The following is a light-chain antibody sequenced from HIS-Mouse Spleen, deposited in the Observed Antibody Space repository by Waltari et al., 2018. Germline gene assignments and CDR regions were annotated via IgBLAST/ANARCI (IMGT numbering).Light chain of an antibody. J-gene: IGLJ2*01. CDR3: SSYTSSSTLVV. CDR1: SIDVGCYNY. Sequence: QSALTQPASVSGSPGQSITISCTGTSIDVGCYNYVSWYQQHPGKDTQLMIYDVSNRPSGVSNRFSGSKSGNTASLTSSGLQAEDEADYYCSSYTSSSTLVVFGGGTKLTVL. V-gene: IGLV2-14*03. CDR2: DVS.